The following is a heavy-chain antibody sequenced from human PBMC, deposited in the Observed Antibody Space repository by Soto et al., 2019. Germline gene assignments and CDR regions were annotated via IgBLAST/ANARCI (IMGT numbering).Heavy chain of an antibody. Sequence: QITLKESGPTLVKATQTLTLTCTFSGFALGTSGVGVGWIRQPPGKALEWLALIYWDDDKRYSPSLKRRLTITKDSSKNQVVLTMTNMDPVDTATYYCAHRQGGNYDSSGYYGWGQGILVTVSS. CDR1: GFALGTSGVG. D-gene: IGHD3-22*01. V-gene: IGHV2-5*02. CDR3: AHRQGGNYDSSGYYG. J-gene: IGHJ4*02. CDR2: IYWDDDK.